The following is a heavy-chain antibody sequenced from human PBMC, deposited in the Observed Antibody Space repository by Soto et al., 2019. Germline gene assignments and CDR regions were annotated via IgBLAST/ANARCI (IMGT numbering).Heavy chain of an antibody. CDR1: GGSISSGGYY. V-gene: IGHV4-31*03. CDR2: IYYSGST. CDR3: ARVIEAAGSFDY. D-gene: IGHD6-13*01. Sequence: SETLSLTCTVSGGSISSGGYYWSWIRQHPGKGLEWIGYIYYSGSTYYNPSLKSRVTISVDTSKNQFSLKLSSVTAADPAVYYSARVIEAAGSFDYWDQGPLVTVSS. J-gene: IGHJ4*02.